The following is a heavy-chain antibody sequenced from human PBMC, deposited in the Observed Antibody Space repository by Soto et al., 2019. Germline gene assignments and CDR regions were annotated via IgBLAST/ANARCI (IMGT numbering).Heavy chain of an antibody. D-gene: IGHD2-2*01. CDR3: TRDRPVPGYYYYYYGMDV. V-gene: IGHV3-49*04. J-gene: IGHJ6*02. CDR2: IRSKAYGGTT. CDR1: GFTFGDYA. Sequence: PGGSLRLSCTASGFTFGDYAMSWVRQAPGKGLEWVGFIRSKAYGGTTEYAASVKGRFTISRDDSKSIAYLQMNSLKTEDTAVYYCTRDRPVPGYYYYYYGMDVWRQRTTVTVSS.